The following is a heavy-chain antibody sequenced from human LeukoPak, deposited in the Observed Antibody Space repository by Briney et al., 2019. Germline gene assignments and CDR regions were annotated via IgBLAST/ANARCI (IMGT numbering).Heavy chain of an antibody. Sequence: GASVKVSCKASGGTFSSYAISWVRQAPGQGLEWMGRIIPILGIANYAQKFQGRVTITADKSTSTAYMELSSLRSEDTAVYYCARDLGTGYSSGWDYWGQGTLVTVSS. V-gene: IGHV1-69*04. CDR3: ARDLGTGYSSGWDY. J-gene: IGHJ4*02. D-gene: IGHD6-19*01. CDR2: IIPILGIA. CDR1: GGTFSSYA.